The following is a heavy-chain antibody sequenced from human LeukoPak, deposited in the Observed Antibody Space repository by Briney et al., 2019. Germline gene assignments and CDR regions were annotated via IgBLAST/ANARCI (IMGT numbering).Heavy chain of an antibody. Sequence: SETLSLTCAVYGGSFSGYYWSWIRQPPGKGLEWIGEINHSGSTNYNPSLKRQVPISVDSAKNQFPLKLRSVTAADTAVYYCARGIEYYDFWSGYAVGFDYWGQGTLVSVSS. D-gene: IGHD3-3*01. CDR1: GGSFSGYY. V-gene: IGHV4-34*01. J-gene: IGHJ4*02. CDR2: INHSGST. CDR3: ARGIEYYDFWSGYAVGFDY.